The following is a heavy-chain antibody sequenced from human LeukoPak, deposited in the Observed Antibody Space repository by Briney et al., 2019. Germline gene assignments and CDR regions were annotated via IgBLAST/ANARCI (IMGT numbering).Heavy chain of an antibody. CDR3: ARSIAAAGLVFDY. J-gene: IGHJ4*02. D-gene: IGHD6-13*01. CDR1: GGSFSSYY. Sequence: SETLSLTCAVYGGSFSSYYWSWIRQPPGKGLEWIGEINHSGSTNYNPSLKSRVTISVDTSKNQFSLKLSSVTAADTAVYYCARSIAAAGLVFDYWGQGTLVTVSS. V-gene: IGHV4-34*01. CDR2: INHSGST.